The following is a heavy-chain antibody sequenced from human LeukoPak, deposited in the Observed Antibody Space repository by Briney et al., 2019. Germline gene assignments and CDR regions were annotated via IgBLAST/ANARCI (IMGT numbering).Heavy chain of an antibody. D-gene: IGHD2-21*01. CDR3: ARVVKGSHDY. CDR2: IYYSGST. Sequence: SETLSLTCTVSGGSFSSGSYYWSWIRQPPGKGLEWIGYIYYSGSTNYNPSLKSRVTISVDTSKNQFSLKLSSVTAADTAVYYCARVVKGSHDYWGQGTLVTVSS. CDR1: GGSFSSGSYY. J-gene: IGHJ4*02. V-gene: IGHV4-61*01.